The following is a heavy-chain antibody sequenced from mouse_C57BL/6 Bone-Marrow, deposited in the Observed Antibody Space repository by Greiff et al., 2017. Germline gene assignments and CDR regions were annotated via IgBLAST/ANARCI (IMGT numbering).Heavy chain of an antibody. CDR1: GYTFTSYW. CDR2: FHPNSGST. CDR3: AMNLLSLMDY. Sequence: QVQLQQPGAELVKPGASVKLSCKASGYTFTSYWMHWVKQRPGQGLEWIGMFHPNSGSTNYNEKFKNKATLTVDKSSSTVYMQLSSLTSEDSAVYYCAMNLLSLMDYWGQGTSVTVSS. J-gene: IGHJ4*01. V-gene: IGHV1-64*01. D-gene: IGHD2-1*01.